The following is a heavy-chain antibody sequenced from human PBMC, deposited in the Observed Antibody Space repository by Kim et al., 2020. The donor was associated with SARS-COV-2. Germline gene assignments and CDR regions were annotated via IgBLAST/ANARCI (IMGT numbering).Heavy chain of an antibody. V-gene: IGHV4-34*01. D-gene: IGHD3-22*01. Sequence: SETLSLTCAVYGGSFSGYYWSWIRQPPGKGLEWIGEINHSGSTNYNPSLKSRVTISVDTSKNQFSLKLSSVTAADTAVYYCARRTMIVVVPFDYWGQGTLVTVSS. J-gene: IGHJ4*02. CDR2: INHSGST. CDR3: ARRTMIVVVPFDY. CDR1: GGSFSGYY.